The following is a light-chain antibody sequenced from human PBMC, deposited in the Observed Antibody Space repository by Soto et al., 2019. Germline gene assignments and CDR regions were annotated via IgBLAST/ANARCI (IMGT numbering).Light chain of an antibody. J-gene: IGLJ1*01. V-gene: IGLV2-23*01. CDR2: EGS. CDR3: CSYAGSSTPYV. CDR1: SSDVGSYNL. Sequence: QSVLPQPASVSGSPGQSITISCTGTSSDVGSYNLVSWYRQHPGKAPKLMIYEGSKRPSGVSNRFSGSKSGNTASLTISGLQAEDEADYYCCSYAGSSTPYVFGTGTKVTVL.